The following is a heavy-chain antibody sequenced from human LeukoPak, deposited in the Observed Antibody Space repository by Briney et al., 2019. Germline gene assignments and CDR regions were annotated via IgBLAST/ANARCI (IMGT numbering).Heavy chain of an antibody. CDR2: IYYSGAT. Sequence: KPSETLSLTCTVSGGSISNYYWSWIRQPPGKGLEWIGHIYYSGATKYNPSLKSRITISVDTSKNQFSPMLSSVTAADTAVYYCARFGITVVRGGKYYFDYWGQGTLVTVSS. CDR1: GGSISNYY. J-gene: IGHJ4*02. D-gene: IGHD3-10*01. CDR3: ARFGITVVRGGKYYFDY. V-gene: IGHV4-59*08.